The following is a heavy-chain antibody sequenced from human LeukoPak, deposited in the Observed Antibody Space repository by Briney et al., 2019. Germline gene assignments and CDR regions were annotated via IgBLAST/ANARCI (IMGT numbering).Heavy chain of an antibody. D-gene: IGHD1-26*01. Sequence: SETLSPTCTVSGGSISSSSYYWGWIRQAPGKGLEWIGTVYYSGSTYDNPSLKSRVTVSVDTSKNQFSLRLSSVTAADTAVYYCARDHEGGSYSGDWFDPWGQGTLVTVSS. CDR1: GGSISSSSYY. CDR3: ARDHEGGSYSGDWFDP. V-gene: IGHV4-39*07. CDR2: VYYSGST. J-gene: IGHJ5*02.